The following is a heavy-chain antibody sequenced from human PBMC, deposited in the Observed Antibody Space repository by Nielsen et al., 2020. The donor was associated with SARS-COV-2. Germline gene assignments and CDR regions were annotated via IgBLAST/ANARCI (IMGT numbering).Heavy chain of an antibody. Sequence: GESLKISCAASGFTFSSYGMHWVRQAPGKGLEWVAVISYDGSNKYYADSVKGRFTISRDNSKNTLYLQMNSLRAEDTAVYYCARDTGPYYMDVWGKGTTVTVSS. J-gene: IGHJ6*03. CDR1: GFTFSSYG. V-gene: IGHV3-30*03. CDR3: ARDTGPYYMDV. D-gene: IGHD2-8*02. CDR2: ISYDGSNK.